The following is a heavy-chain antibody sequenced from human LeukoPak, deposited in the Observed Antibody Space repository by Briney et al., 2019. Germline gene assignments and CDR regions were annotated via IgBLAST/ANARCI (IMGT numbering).Heavy chain of an antibody. CDR2: ISRISSYI. CDR1: GFTFSSYS. Sequence: GGSLRLSCAASGFTFSSYSMNWVRQAPGKGREWVSSISRISSYIYYADSVKGRFTISRDNAKNSLYLQINSLRAEDTAVYYCARETSAMVDYWGPGTLVTVSS. J-gene: IGHJ4*02. CDR3: ARETSAMVDY. D-gene: IGHD5-18*01. V-gene: IGHV3-21*01.